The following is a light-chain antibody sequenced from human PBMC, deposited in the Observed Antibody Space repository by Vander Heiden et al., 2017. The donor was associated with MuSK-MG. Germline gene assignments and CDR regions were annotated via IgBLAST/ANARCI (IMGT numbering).Light chain of an antibody. J-gene: IGLJ2*01. CDR1: NIGSKN. CDR3: QVWDSSRDLVV. V-gene: IGLV3-21*02. Sequence: SDVLTQPRSVSVAPGQTARITCGGDNIGSKNVHWYQQKPGQAPVLVVFDDSDRPSGIPERFSGSNSSNTATLTISRVEAGDEADFYCQVWDSSRDLVVFGGGTKVTVL. CDR2: DDS.